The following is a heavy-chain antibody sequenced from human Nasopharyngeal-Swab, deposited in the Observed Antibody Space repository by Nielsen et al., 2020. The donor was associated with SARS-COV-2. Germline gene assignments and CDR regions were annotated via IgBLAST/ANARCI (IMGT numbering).Heavy chain of an antibody. Sequence: GGSLRLSCAASGFTFSSYSMSWVRQAPGKGLEWVSYISSSSSTIYYADSVKGRFTISRDNAKNSLYLQMNSLRAEDTAVYYCARTSSQYCSGGSCYFPLDYWGQGTLVTVSS. J-gene: IGHJ4*02. CDR3: ARTSSQYCSGGSCYFPLDY. CDR1: GFTFSSYS. CDR2: ISSSSSTI. D-gene: IGHD2-15*01. V-gene: IGHV3-48*04.